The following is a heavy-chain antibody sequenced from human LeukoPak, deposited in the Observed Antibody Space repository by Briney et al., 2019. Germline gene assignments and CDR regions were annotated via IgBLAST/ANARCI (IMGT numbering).Heavy chain of an antibody. CDR2: IYSSGST. J-gene: IGHJ5*02. V-gene: IGHV4-30-4*01. CDR3: ARPYYYDSRIDP. D-gene: IGHD3-22*01. Sequence: SETLSLTCTVSGVSISSGDYYWSWIRQPPGKGLEWIGYIYSSGSTYYNPSLKSRATVSLDTSKNQLSLKLSSVTAADTAVYYCARPYYYDSRIDPWGQGTLVTASS. CDR1: GVSISSGDYY.